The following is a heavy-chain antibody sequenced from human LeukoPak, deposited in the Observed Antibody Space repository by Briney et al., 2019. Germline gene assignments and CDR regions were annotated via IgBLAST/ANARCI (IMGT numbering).Heavy chain of an antibody. V-gene: IGHV3-48*02. Sequence: GGSLRLSCAASGFTFSHYNMNWVRQAPGKGLEWVSYISSGRSTIYYADSVKGRFTISRDNAKNSLYLQMNSLRDEDTAVYYCVRDYRKHGEYFDSRGQGTLVTVSS. CDR2: ISSGRSTI. CDR1: GFTFSHYN. D-gene: IGHD1-14*01. J-gene: IGHJ4*02. CDR3: VRDYRKHGEYFDS.